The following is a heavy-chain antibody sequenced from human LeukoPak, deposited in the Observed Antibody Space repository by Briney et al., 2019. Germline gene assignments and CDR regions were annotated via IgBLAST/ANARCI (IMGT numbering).Heavy chain of an antibody. V-gene: IGHV3-7*03. Sequence: PGGSLRLSCAASGFTFSSYWMSWVRQAPGKGLEWVANIKQDGSEKYYVDSVKGRFTISRDNAKNSLYLQMNSLRAEDTALYYCARIGYDILTGYSRRDYYYYYMDVWGKGTTVTVSS. D-gene: IGHD3-9*01. CDR1: GFTFSSYW. CDR2: IKQDGSEK. J-gene: IGHJ6*03. CDR3: ARIGYDILTGYSRRDYYYYYMDV.